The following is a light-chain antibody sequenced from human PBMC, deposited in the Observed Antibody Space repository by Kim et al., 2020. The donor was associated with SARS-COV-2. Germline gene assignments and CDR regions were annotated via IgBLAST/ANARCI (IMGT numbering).Light chain of an antibody. CDR1: KQISTY. Sequence: SPWEEATPSCSASKQISTYLAWYQHQPAQPPRLLIYDEATRATSIPPRLSGSGSGTEFTLTISSREPEEFAVYYCQQRSNWPPWTFGQGTKVDIK. J-gene: IGKJ1*01. CDR2: DEA. CDR3: QQRSNWPPWT. V-gene: IGKV3-11*01.